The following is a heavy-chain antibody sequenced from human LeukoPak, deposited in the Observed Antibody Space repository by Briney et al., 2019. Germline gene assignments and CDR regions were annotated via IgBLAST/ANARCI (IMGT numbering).Heavy chain of an antibody. CDR2: IYYSGST. V-gene: IGHV4-59*05. D-gene: IGHD6-19*01. Sequence: PSETLSLTCTVSGGSISSYYWSWIRQPPGKGLEWIGSIYYSGSTYYNPSLKSRVTISVDTSKNQFSLKLSSVTAADTAVYYCARQEAPVAGYNWFDPWGQGTLVTVSS. CDR3: ARQEAPVAGYNWFDP. J-gene: IGHJ5*02. CDR1: GGSISSYY.